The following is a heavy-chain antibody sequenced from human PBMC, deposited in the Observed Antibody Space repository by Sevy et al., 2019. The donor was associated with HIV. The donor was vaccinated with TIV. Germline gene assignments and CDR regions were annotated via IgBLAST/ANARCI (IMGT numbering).Heavy chain of an antibody. Sequence: ASVKVSCKATGYMFSDYNMHWVRQAPGQGLEWMALINPNSGVTIYAQRFRGRVSLTRDTSMSTAYMELSALTSDDTAVYYCVREDNDAPRTLLSFDIWGQGTMVTVSS. D-gene: IGHD3-3*01. CDR2: INPNSGVT. CDR1: GYMFSDYN. J-gene: IGHJ3*02. V-gene: IGHV1-2*06. CDR3: VREDNDAPRTLLSFDI.